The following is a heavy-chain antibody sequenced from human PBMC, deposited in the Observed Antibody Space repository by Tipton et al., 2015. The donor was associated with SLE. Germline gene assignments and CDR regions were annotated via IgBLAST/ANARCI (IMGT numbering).Heavy chain of an antibody. J-gene: IGHJ2*01. CDR3: ARSSWYDFWSGYHSERYFDL. Sequence: QLVQSGGGLVQPGGSLRLSCAASGFTVDTNYMTWVRQAPGKGLEWVSLIYSGGSTNYADSVKGRFTISRDNSKNTLYLQMNSLRVEDTAVYYCARSSWYDFWSGYHSERYFDLWGRGTLVTVSS. CDR2: IYSGGST. CDR1: GFTVDTNY. D-gene: IGHD3-3*01. V-gene: IGHV3-53*01.